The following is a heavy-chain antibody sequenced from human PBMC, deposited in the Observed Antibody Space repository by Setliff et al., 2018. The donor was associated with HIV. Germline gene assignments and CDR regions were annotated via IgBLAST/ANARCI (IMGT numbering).Heavy chain of an antibody. CDR2: ISISSNYI. CDR3: ARDDYMDV. J-gene: IGHJ6*03. CDR1: GFSLSTSS. V-gene: IGHV3-21*04. Sequence: GGSLRLSCVASGFSLSTSSMNWVRQAPGKGPEWISYISISSNYIYYVDSVEGRFTISRDNAKNSLYLQMNSLRAEDTAVYYCARDDYMDVWGKGTTVTVSS.